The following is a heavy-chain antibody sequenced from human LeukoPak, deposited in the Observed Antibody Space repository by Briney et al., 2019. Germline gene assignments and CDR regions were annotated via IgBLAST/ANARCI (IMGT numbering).Heavy chain of an antibody. J-gene: IGHJ3*02. Sequence: PSETLSLTCTVSGGSISSSSYYWGWIRQPPGKGLEWIGSIYYSGSTYYNPSLKSRVTISVDTSKNQFSLKLSSVTAADTAVYYCARGPGRYCSSTSCRRDGAFDIWGQGTMVTVSS. CDR3: ARGPGRYCSSTSCRRDGAFDI. CDR2: IYYSGST. CDR1: GGSISSSSYY. D-gene: IGHD2-2*01. V-gene: IGHV4-39*01.